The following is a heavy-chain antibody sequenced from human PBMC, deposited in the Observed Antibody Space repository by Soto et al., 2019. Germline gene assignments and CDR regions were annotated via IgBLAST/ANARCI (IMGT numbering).Heavy chain of an antibody. CDR1: GYTFTSYD. Sequence: ASVKVSCKASGYTFTSYDINWVRQATGQGLEWMGWMNPNSGNTGYAQKFQGRVTMARNTSISTAYMELSSLRSEDTAVYYCARGLSDDYYYYMDVWGKGTTVTVSS. V-gene: IGHV1-8*01. CDR2: MNPNSGNT. CDR3: ARGLSDDYYYYMDV. J-gene: IGHJ6*03.